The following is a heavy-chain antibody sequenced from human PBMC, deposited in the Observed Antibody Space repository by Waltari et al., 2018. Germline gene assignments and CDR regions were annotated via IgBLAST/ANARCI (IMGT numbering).Heavy chain of an antibody. CDR2: IKSKTDGGTT. Sequence: EVQLVESGGGLVKPGGSLRLSCAASGFTFSNAWMSWVRQAPGKGLEWVGRIKSKTDGGTTDYAAPVKGRFTISRDDSKNTLYLQMNSLKTEYTAVYYCTTDNRYDYIWGSYRPVDYWGQGTLVTVSS. J-gene: IGHJ4*02. D-gene: IGHD3-16*02. CDR1: GFTFSNAW. V-gene: IGHV3-15*01. CDR3: TTDNRYDYIWGSYRPVDY.